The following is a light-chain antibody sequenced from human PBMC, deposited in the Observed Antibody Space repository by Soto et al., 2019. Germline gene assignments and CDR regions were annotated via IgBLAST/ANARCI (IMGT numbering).Light chain of an antibody. Sequence: QSVLTQPPSASGTPGQRVTISCSGSSSNIGDNFVCWYQHLPGSAPKLLIHRNSLRPSGVPDRFAGSKSGTSPSLAITGRRAEDEAEYYCATWDASLNRYIFGTGTKLTVL. V-gene: IGLV1-47*01. CDR1: SSNIGDNF. CDR3: ATWDASLNRYI. CDR2: RNS. J-gene: IGLJ1*01.